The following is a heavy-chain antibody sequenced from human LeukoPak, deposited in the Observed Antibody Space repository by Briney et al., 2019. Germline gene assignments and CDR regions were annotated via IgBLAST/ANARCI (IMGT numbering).Heavy chain of an antibody. J-gene: IGHJ6*02. V-gene: IGHV4-61*08. CDR2: IYYSGST. D-gene: IGHD6-13*01. CDR3: ARHGYSSFPFYYYGMDV. CDR1: GGSISSGGYY. Sequence: SETLSLTCTVSGGSISSGGYYWSWIRQHPGKGLEWIGYIYYSGSTNYNPSLKSRVTISVDTSKNQFSLKLSSVTAADTAVYYCARHGYSSFPFYYYGMDVWGQGTTVTVSS.